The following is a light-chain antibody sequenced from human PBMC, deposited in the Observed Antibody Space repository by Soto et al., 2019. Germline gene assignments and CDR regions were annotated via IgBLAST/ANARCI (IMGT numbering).Light chain of an antibody. V-gene: IGKV1-9*01. CDR2: AAS. Sequence: IQFTQSPSSLSSSVLDRFTITCRASQVISTSLAWYQVKPGKAPKLLIYAASTLESGVPSRFSATVSGTEFSLTITSLQPEDFATYYCQQLFDSPITFGQGTRLETK. J-gene: IGKJ5*01. CDR3: QQLFDSPIT. CDR1: QVISTS.